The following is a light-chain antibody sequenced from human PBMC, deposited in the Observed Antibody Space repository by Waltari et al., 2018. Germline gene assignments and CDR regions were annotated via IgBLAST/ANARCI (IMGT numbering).Light chain of an antibody. V-gene: IGKV3-20*01. CDR2: GAS. Sequence: EIVLTQSPGTLSLSPGERATLSCRASQSVSSSYLAWYQQKPCQAPRLLIYGASSRATGIPDRFSGSGSGTDFTLTISRLEPEDFAVYYCQQYGSSTTFGQGTKVEIK. CDR3: QQYGSSTT. CDR1: QSVSSSY. J-gene: IGKJ1*01.